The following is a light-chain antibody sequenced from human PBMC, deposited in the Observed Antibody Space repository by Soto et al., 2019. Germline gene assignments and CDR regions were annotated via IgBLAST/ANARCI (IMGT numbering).Light chain of an antibody. CDR3: QQYNSYWGT. CDR2: KAS. Sequence: DVQMTQSPSTLSASVGDRVTITCRASQSVSIWLAWYQQKPGKAPKLLIYKASSLESGVPSRFSGSGSGAKFTLTISSLQPEVFATYYCQQYNSYWGTFGQGTKVDIK. J-gene: IGKJ1*01. V-gene: IGKV1-5*03. CDR1: QSVSIW.